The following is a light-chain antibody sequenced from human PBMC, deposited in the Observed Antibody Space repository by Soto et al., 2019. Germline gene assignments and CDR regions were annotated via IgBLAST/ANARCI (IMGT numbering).Light chain of an antibody. CDR2: GAS. V-gene: IGKV3-20*01. Sequence: EIVLTQSPGTLSLSPGERATLSCRASQSVSSSYLAWYQQKPGQAPRLLIYGASSRATGIPDRFSGSGSETDFPPTISRLGPEDFSVYYWPQYGSSSWTFGQGTKVEIK. CDR3: PQYGSSSWT. J-gene: IGKJ1*01. CDR1: QSVSSSY.